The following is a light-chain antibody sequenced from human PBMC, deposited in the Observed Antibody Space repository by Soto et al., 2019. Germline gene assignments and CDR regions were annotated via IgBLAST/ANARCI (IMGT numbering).Light chain of an antibody. V-gene: IGKV3-15*01. Sequence: EIVMTQSPATLSVSPGERATLSCRASQSVSSNLAWYQQKPGQAPRLLIYGASTRATGIPARFSGSGSGTEFTVTISGLECEASAVYECQQYNHWHPYSFGQGTKVHI. J-gene: IGKJ2*01. CDR3: QQYNHWHPYS. CDR1: QSVSSN. CDR2: GAS.